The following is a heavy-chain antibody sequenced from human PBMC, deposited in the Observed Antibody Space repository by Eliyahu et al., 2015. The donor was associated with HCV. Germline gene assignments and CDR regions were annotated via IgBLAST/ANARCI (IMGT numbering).Heavy chain of an antibody. V-gene: IGHV3-30*18. D-gene: IGHD3-10*01. J-gene: IGHJ3*02. CDR2: ISYDGSNK. CDR1: GLIFNSYG. Sequence: QVQLVESGGGVVQPGRSLRLSCAASGLIFNSYGMHWVRQAPGKGLEWVAVISYDGSNKYYADSVKGRFTISRDNSKNMLYLQMNSLRAEDTAVYYCAKLLGELLSVADAFDIWGQGTMVTVSS. CDR3: AKLLGELLSVADAFDI.